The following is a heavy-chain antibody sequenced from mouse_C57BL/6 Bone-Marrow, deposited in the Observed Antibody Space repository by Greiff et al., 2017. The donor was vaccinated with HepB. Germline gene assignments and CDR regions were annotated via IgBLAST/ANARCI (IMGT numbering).Heavy chain of an antibody. CDR1: GYAFTNYL. CDR2: INPGSGGT. V-gene: IGHV1-54*01. Sequence: QVQLQQSGAELVRPGTSVKVSCKASGYAFTNYLIEWVKQRPGQGLEWIGVINPGSGGTNYNEKFKGKATLTADKSSSTAHMQLSSLTSEDSAVYFCARYPTAVPGYFDVWGTGTTVTVSS. J-gene: IGHJ1*03. CDR3: ARYPTAVPGYFDV. D-gene: IGHD1-1*01.